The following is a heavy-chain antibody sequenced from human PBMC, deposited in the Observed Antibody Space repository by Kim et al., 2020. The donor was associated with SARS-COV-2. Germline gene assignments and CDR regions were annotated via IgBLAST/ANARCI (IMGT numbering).Heavy chain of an antibody. J-gene: IGHJ6*02. CDR3: ARRYEFWSGPTRGYYYGMDV. CDR1: GGSFSGYY. Sequence: SETLSLTCAVYGGSFSGYYWSWIRQPPGKGLEWIGEINHSGSTNYNPSLKSRVTISVDTSKNQFSLKLSSVTAADTAVYYCARRYEFWSGPTRGYYYGMDVWGQGTTVTVSS. CDR2: INHSGST. V-gene: IGHV4-34*01. D-gene: IGHD3-3*01.